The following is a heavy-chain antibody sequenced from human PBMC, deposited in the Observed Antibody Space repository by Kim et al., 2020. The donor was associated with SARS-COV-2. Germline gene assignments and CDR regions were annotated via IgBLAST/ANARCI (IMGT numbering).Heavy chain of an antibody. V-gene: IGHV3-30*18. Sequence: GGSLRLSCAASGFTFSSYGMHWVRQAPGKGLEWVAVISYDGSNKYYADSVKGRFTISRDNSKNTLYLQMNSLRAEDTAVYYCAKEGPASIAARPAHPIDYWGQGTLVTVSS. CDR3: AKEGPASIAARPAHPIDY. J-gene: IGHJ4*02. CDR1: GFTFSSYG. D-gene: IGHD6-6*01. CDR2: ISYDGSNK.